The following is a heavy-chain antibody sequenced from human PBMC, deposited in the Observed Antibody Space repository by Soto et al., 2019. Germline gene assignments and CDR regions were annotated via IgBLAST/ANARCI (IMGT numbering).Heavy chain of an antibody. CDR2: INSDGSST. CDR1: GFTFSSYW. D-gene: IGHD2-15*01. J-gene: IGHJ2*01. CDR3: ANAVVVAATSDWYFDL. Sequence: PVGSLRLSCAASGFTFSSYWMYWFRQAPGKGLVWVSRINSDGSSTSYADSVKGRFTISRDNAKNTLYLQMNSLRAEDTAVHYCANAVVVAATSDWYFDLWGRGTLVTVSS. V-gene: IGHV3-74*01.